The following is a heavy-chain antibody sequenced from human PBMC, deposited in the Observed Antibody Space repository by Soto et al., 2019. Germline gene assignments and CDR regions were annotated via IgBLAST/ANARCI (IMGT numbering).Heavy chain of an antibody. CDR3: AGHSVYYDILTGYSNWFDP. D-gene: IGHD3-9*01. CDR1: GGSISSSSYY. Sequence: SETLSLTCTVSGGSISSSSYYWGWIRQPPGKGLEWIGSIYYSGSTYYNPSPKSRVTISVDTSKNQFSLKLSSVTAADTAVYYCAGHSVYYDILTGYSNWFDPWGQGTQVTVSS. V-gene: IGHV4-39*01. J-gene: IGHJ5*02. CDR2: IYYSGST.